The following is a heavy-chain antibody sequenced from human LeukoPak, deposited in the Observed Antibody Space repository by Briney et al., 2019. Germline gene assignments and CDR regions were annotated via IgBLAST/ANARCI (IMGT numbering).Heavy chain of an antibody. V-gene: IGHV1-46*01. Sequence: ASVKVSCKASGYTFTSYYMHWVRQAPGQGLEWMGIINPSGGSTSYAQKFQGRVTMTRDTSTSTVYMELSSLRSEDTAVYYCAGDRLERRFLMGGAFDIWGQGTMVTVSS. CDR1: GYTFTSYY. J-gene: IGHJ3*02. CDR2: INPSGGST. CDR3: AGDRLERRFLMGGAFDI. D-gene: IGHD3-3*01.